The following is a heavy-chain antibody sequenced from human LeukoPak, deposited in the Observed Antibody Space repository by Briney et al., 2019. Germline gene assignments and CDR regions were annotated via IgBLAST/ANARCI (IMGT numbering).Heavy chain of an antibody. V-gene: IGHV4-34*01. CDR1: GGSFSDYY. J-gene: IGHJ5*02. D-gene: IGHD6-13*01. Sequence: SETLSLTCAVYGGSFSDYYWSWIRQSPGKGLEWIGEINHSGSTYYNPSLKSRVTISLDTSKSEFSLKLTSVTAADTAVYYCARKQGGQLVNTRRWFDPWGQGTLVTVSS. CDR3: ARKQGGQLVNTRRWFDP. CDR2: INHSGST.